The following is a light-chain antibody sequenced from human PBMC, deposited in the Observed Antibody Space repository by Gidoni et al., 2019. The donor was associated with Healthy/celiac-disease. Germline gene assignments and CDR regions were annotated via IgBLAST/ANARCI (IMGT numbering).Light chain of an antibody. CDR3: QQYGSSPRIT. Sequence: DIVLTQSPCTLSWSPGDRATFSCRASQSVSSSYLAWYQQKPGQAPRLLIYGASSRATGIPDRFSGSGSGTDFTLTISRLEPEDFAVYYCQQYGSSPRITFGQGTRLEIK. CDR1: QSVSSSY. CDR2: GAS. V-gene: IGKV3-20*01. J-gene: IGKJ5*01.